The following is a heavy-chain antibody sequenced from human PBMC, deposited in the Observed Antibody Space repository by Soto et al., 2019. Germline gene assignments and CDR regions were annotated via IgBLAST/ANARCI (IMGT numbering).Heavy chain of an antibody. D-gene: IGHD3-16*01. V-gene: IGHV3-30*18. CDR1: GFSFSDCG. Sequence: QVQLVESGGGVVQPGRSLRLSCAASGFSFSDCGMHWVRQAPGKGLEWVAAISSDGSDKYYSEYVKGRFTISRDNSRNTVFLQMTSLRVEDTAVYYCVKGSDVARQELDYWGQGTLVTVSS. CDR3: VKGSDVARQELDY. CDR2: ISSDGSDK. J-gene: IGHJ4*02.